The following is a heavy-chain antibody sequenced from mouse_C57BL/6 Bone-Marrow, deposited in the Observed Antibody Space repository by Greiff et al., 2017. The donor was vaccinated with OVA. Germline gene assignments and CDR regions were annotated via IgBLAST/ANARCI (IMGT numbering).Heavy chain of an antibody. CDR1: GFSLTSYA. CDR2: IWTGGGT. V-gene: IGHV2-9-1*01. Sequence: VKLMESGPGLVAPSQSLSITCTVSGFSLTSYAISWVRQPPGKGLEWLGVIWTGGGTNYNSALNSGLSISKDNSKSQVFLKMNSLQTDDTARYYCARNDYGSSWGFAYWGQGTLVTVSA. J-gene: IGHJ3*01. CDR3: ARNDYGSSWGFAY. D-gene: IGHD1-1*01.